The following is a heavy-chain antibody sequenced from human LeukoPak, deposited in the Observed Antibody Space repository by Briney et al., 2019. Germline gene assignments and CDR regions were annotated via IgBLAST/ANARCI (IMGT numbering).Heavy chain of an antibody. Sequence: GESLKISCKGSGYSFTSYWIGWVRQMPGKGLEWMGTIYPGDSDTRYSPSFQGQVTISADKSISTAYLQWSSLKASDTAMYYCARPKLDYGDYYNAFDIWGQGTMVTVSS. CDR1: GYSFTSYW. CDR3: ARPKLDYGDYYNAFDI. CDR2: IYPGDSDT. D-gene: IGHD4-17*01. J-gene: IGHJ3*02. V-gene: IGHV5-51*01.